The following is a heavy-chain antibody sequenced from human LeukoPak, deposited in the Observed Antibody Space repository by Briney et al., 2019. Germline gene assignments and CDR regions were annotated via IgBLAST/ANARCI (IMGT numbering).Heavy chain of an antibody. CDR2: ISGSGGST. CDR1: GFTFSSYA. Sequence: GGSLRLSCAASGFTFSSYAMSWVRQAPGKGLEWVSGISGSGGSTNYADSVKGRFTISRDNSKNTLYLQMNSLRAEDTAVYYCAKDVTFGGVTAMYYFDYWGQGTLVTVSS. D-gene: IGHD3-16*01. J-gene: IGHJ4*02. V-gene: IGHV3-23*01. CDR3: AKDVTFGGVTAMYYFDY.